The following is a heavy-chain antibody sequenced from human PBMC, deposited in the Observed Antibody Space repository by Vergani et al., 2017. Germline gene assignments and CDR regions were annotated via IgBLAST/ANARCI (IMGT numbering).Heavy chain of an antibody. CDR2: IDHTGRH. CDR3: ERVNTETNGHLYYYYYMDV. V-gene: IGHV4-34*01. J-gene: IGHJ6*03. D-gene: IGHD4-11*01. Sequence: QVQLQQWGGGLLKPSETLSLTCVVNGGSFTSYHWTWIRQSPGEGLEWVGDIDHTGRHDYNPSLMSRLTMSVDKSRNQFSLTRNSVTATDTAIYFCERVNTETNGHLYYYYYMDVWGQGTAGTVS. CDR1: GGSFTSYH.